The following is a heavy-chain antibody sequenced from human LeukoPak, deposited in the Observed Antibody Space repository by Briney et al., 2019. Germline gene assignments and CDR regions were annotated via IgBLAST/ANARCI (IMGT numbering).Heavy chain of an antibody. Sequence: PSETLSLTCTVSGCSISGSSYCWGWIRQRPGKGLEWIGYIYYSGSNNYNPSLKSRVTISVDTSKNQFSLKLSSVTAADTAVYYCARASPYYDFWSGYYSDFDYWGQGTLVTVSS. J-gene: IGHJ4*02. CDR2: IYYSGSN. CDR3: ARASPYYDFWSGYYSDFDY. CDR1: GCSISGSSYC. V-gene: IGHV4-61*05. D-gene: IGHD3-3*01.